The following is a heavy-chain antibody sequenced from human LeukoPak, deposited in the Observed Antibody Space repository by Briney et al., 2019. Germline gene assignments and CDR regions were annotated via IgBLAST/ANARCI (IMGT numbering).Heavy chain of an antibody. V-gene: IGHV3-48*01. CDR1: GFTFSSYS. D-gene: IGHD3-9*01. CDR2: ISSSSSTI. Sequence: HPGGSLRLSCAASGFTFSSYSMDWVRQAPGKGLEWVSYISSSSSTIYYADSVKGRFTISRDNAKNSLYLQMNSLRAEDTAVYYCVRGADYHILTGYMDVWGKGTTVTVSS. CDR3: VRGADYHILTGYMDV. J-gene: IGHJ6*03.